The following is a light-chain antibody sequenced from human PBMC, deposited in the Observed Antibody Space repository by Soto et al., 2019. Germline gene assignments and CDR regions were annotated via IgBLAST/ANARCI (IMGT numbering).Light chain of an antibody. V-gene: IGKV3-11*01. CDR2: DAS. CDR3: QQRGYWRGFT. CDR1: QSISNS. J-gene: IGKJ3*01. Sequence: EIVLTQSPATLSLSPGERATLSCRASQSISNSLAWYPQKPGQAPSLLIFDASKRATGIPSRFSVSGSVTDFTRTITSLEAKDFAVYYCQQRGYWRGFTVGPGTKVHI.